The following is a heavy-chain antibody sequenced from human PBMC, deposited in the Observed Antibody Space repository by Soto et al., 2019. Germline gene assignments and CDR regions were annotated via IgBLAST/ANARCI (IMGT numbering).Heavy chain of an antibody. V-gene: IGHV4-59*01. CDR3: ARTMAVAGTRFYYFDY. D-gene: IGHD6-19*01. Sequence: SETLSLTCTVSGGSISSYYWSWIRQPPGKGLEWIGYIYYSGSTNYNPSLKSRVTISVDTSKNQFSLKLSSVTAADTAVYYCARTMAVAGTRFYYFDYWGQGTLVTVS. J-gene: IGHJ4*02. CDR2: IYYSGST. CDR1: GGSISSYY.